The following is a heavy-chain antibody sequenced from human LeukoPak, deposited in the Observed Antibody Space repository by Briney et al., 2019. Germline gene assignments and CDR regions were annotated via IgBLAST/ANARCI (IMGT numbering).Heavy chain of an antibody. CDR1: GYTLTELS. CDR3: ATASTHIVATMGDYYFDY. J-gene: IGHJ4*02. CDR2: FDPEDGET. Sequence: GASVKVSCKVSGYTLTELSMHWVRQAPGKGLEWMGGFDPEDGETIYAQKFQGRVTMTEDTSTDTAYMELSSLRSEDTAVYYYATASTHIVATMGDYYFDYWGQGTLVTVSS. V-gene: IGHV1-24*01. D-gene: IGHD5-12*01.